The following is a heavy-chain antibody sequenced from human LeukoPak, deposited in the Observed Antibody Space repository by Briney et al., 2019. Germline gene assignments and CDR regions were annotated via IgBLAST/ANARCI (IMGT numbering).Heavy chain of an antibody. CDR3: ARPDASSGSLFDI. CDR1: GGSISSSSYY. J-gene: IGHJ3*02. V-gene: IGHV4-39*01. CDR2: IYCSGST. Sequence: SETLSLTCTVSGGSISSSSYYWGWIRQPPGKGLEWIGSIYCSGSTYYNPSLKSRVTIPVDTSKNQFSLKLSSVTAADTAVYYCARPDASSGSLFDIWGQGTMVTVSS. D-gene: IGHD6-19*01.